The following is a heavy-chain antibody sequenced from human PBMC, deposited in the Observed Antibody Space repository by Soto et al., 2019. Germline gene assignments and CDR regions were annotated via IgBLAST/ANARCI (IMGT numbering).Heavy chain of an antibody. V-gene: IGHV4-39*01. D-gene: IGHD2-21*02. J-gene: IGHJ4*02. CDR1: GGTFSSCAI. Sequence: SCKASGGTFSSCAISWIRQPPGKGLEWIGSIYYSGSTYNNPSLRSRVSMSIDTSKDQFSLKLKSVTAADTALYFCARQRTSVVTQAYFDVWGPGSLVTVSS. CDR2: IYYSGST. CDR3: ARQRTSVVTQAYFDV.